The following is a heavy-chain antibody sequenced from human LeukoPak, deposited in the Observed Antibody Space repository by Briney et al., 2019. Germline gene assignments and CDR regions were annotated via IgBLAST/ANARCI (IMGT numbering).Heavy chain of an antibody. J-gene: IGHJ4*02. CDR3: ARGPPTMVRGVGGLY. CDR2: IDPNSGGT. D-gene: IGHD3-10*01. V-gene: IGHV1-2*06. CDR1: GYTFTGYY. Sequence: ASVKVSCKASGYTFTGYYMHWVRQAPGQGPEWMGRIDPNSGGTDYAQKFQGRVTMTRDTSISTAYMELSRLRSDDTAVYYCARGPPTMVRGVGGLYWGQGTLVTVSS.